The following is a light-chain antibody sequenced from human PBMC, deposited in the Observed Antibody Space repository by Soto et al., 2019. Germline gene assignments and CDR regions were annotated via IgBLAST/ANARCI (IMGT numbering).Light chain of an antibody. CDR3: AAWDDSLRAVV. Sequence: QSVLTQPPSASGTPGQRVTISCSESSSNIGSNYVYWYQQLPGTAPKLLIYRNNQRPSGVPDRFSGSKSGTSASLAISGLRSEDEADYYCAAWDDSLRAVVFETGPKVTVL. V-gene: IGLV1-47*01. CDR2: RNN. CDR1: SSNIGSNY. J-gene: IGLJ1*01.